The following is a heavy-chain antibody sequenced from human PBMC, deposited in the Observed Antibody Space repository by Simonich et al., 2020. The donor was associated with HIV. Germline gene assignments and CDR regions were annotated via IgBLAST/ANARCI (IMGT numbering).Heavy chain of an antibody. V-gene: IGHV7-4-1*02. Sequence: QVQLVQSGSELKKPGVSVMISCKTSGYTFTSYPMKLVRQAPGQGLEWMGWIKSNSGNPTDALGFTGRFVFSLDTSVSTAYLQISSLKAEDTAVYYCVRGGSLIIVGNWFDPWGQGTLVTVSS. CDR3: VRGGSLIIVGNWFDP. D-gene: IGHD3-22*01. CDR2: IKSNSGNP. CDR1: GYTFTSYP. J-gene: IGHJ5*02.